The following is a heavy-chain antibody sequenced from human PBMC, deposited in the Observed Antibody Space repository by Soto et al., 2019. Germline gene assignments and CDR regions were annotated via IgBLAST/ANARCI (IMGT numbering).Heavy chain of an antibody. J-gene: IGHJ5*02. D-gene: IGHD3-22*01. CDR2: IYYSGST. CDR3: ARGGTGSGYYYNWFDP. CDR1: GGSISSGGYY. Sequence: SETLSLTCTVSGGSISSGGYYWSWIRQHPGKGLEWIGYIYYSGSTYYNPSLKSRVTISVDTSKNQFSLKLSSVTAAGTAVYYCARGGTGSGYYYNWFDPWGQGTLVTVSS. V-gene: IGHV4-31*03.